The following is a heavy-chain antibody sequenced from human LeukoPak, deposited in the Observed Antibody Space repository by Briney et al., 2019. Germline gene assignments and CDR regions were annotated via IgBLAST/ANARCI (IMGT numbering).Heavy chain of an antibody. CDR3: AREGTIFGVVIGWTWFDP. V-gene: IGHV1-3*01. CDR1: GYTFTSYA. CDR2: INAGNGNT. D-gene: IGHD3-3*01. J-gene: IGHJ5*02. Sequence: ASVKVSCKASGYTFTSYAMHWVRQATGQRLEWMGWINAGNGNTKYSQKFQGRVTITRDTSASTAYMELSSLRSEDTAVYYCAREGTIFGVVIGWTWFDPWGQGTLVTVSS.